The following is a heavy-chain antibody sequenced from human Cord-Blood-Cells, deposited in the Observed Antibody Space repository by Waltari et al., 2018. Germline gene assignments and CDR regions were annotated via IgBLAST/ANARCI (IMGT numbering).Heavy chain of an antibody. J-gene: IGHJ3*02. CDR1: GFSLSTSGVG. CDR2: IYWNDDK. V-gene: IGHV2-5*01. CDR3: AHRGMDSSSSGAFDI. D-gene: IGHD6-6*01. Sequence: QITLKESGPTLVKPTQTLTLTCTFSGFSLSTSGVGVGWIRQHPGKALEWLALIYWNDDKRYSPSLKSRLTITKDTSKNQVVLTMTNMDPVDTATYYWAHRGMDSSSSGAFDIWGQGTMVTVSS.